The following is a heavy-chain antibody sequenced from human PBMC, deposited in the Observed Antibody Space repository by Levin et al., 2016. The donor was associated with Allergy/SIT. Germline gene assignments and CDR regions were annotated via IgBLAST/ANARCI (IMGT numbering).Heavy chain of an antibody. D-gene: IGHD2-21*01. CDR3: ASRPYGGENLTFDS. CDR2: IHFSGDT. V-gene: IGHV4-39*02. J-gene: IGHJ4*02. Sequence: SETLSLTCIVSGGSINSNFYFWGWIRQPPGKGLEWIANIHFSGDTYYNPSLKSRVTISIDTSKNHFALKLSSVTAADTAIYFCASRPYGGENLTFDSWGQGTLVTVSA. CDR1: GGSINSNFYF.